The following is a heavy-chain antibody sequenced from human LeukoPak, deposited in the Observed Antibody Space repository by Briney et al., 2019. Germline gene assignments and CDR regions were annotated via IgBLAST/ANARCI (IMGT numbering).Heavy chain of an antibody. Sequence: SVKVSCKASGGTFSSYAIIWVRQAPGQGLEWMGGIIPIFGTANYAQKFQGRVTITADESTSTAYMELSSLSSEDTAVYYCARESRDGYNYFDYWGQGTLVTVSS. CDR2: IIPIFGTA. D-gene: IGHD5-24*01. V-gene: IGHV1-69*13. CDR3: ARESRDGYNYFDY. CDR1: GGTFSSYA. J-gene: IGHJ4*02.